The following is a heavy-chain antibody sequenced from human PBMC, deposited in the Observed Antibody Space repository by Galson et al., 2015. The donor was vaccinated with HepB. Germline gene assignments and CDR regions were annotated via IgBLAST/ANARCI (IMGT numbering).Heavy chain of an antibody. CDR1: GFTFSSYS. CDR2: VSSSSSYI. Sequence: SLRLSCAASGFTFSSYSMNWVRQAPGKGLEWVSSVSSSSSYIYYADSVKGRFTISRDNAKNSLYLQMNSLRAEDTAVYYCASLLAYCGGDCYSNYYYYGMDVWGQGTRSPSP. CDR3: ASLLAYCGGDCYSNYYYYGMDV. D-gene: IGHD2-21*02. J-gene: IGHJ6*02. V-gene: IGHV3-21*01.